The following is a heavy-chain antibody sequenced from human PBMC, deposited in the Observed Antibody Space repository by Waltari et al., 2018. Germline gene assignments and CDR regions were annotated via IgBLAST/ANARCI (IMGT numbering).Heavy chain of an antibody. V-gene: IGHV4-59*05. CDR2: IYYSGST. CDR3: ARGLRLGEYRGY. Sequence: QVQLQESGPGLVKPSETLSLPCTVSGGSISSYYWSRIRQPPGKGLEWIGSIYYSGSTYYNPSLKSRVTISVDTSKNQFSLKLSSVTAADTAVYYCARGLRLGEYRGYWGQGTLVTVSS. J-gene: IGHJ4*02. CDR1: GGSISSYY. D-gene: IGHD3-16*01.